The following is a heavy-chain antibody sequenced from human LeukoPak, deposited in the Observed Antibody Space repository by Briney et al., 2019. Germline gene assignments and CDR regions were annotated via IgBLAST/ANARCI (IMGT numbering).Heavy chain of an antibody. Sequence: GGSLRLSCAASGFTFNNYSMHWVRQAPGKGLEWVANIKQDGSEKYYVDSVKGRFTISRDNAKNSLYLQMNSLRAEDTAVYCCARDLTCPSIAAAGTRCYYYGMDVWGQGTTVTVSS. CDR2: IKQDGSEK. CDR3: ARDLTCPSIAAAGTRCYYYGMDV. J-gene: IGHJ6*02. V-gene: IGHV3-7*01. CDR1: GFTFNNYS. D-gene: IGHD6-13*01.